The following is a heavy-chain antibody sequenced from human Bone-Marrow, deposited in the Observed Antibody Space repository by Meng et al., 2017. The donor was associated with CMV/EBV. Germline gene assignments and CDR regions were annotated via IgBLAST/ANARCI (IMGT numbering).Heavy chain of an antibody. CDR2: INHSGST. V-gene: IGHV4-34*01. D-gene: IGHD2-2*01. J-gene: IGHJ5*02. CDR3: ARIGGIVVVPAATRDWWFDP. CDR1: GGSFSGYY. Sequence: GSLRLSCAVYGGSFSGYYWSWIRQPPGKGLEWIGEINHSGSTNYNPSLKSRVTISVDKSKNQFSLKLSSVTAADTAVYYCARIGGIVVVPAATRDWWFDPWGQGTLVTVSS.